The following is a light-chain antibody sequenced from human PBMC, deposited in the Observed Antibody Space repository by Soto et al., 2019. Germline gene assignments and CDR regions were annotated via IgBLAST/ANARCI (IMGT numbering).Light chain of an antibody. J-gene: IGKJ1*01. V-gene: IGKV3-11*01. CDR3: QQRSNWPPLT. Sequence: EIVLTQSPATLSLSPGERATLSCRASQSVSSYLAWYQQKPGQAPRLLIYDASNRATGIPARFSGSGSGTDFTLTISSLEPEDFAVYYCQQRSNWPPLTFGQGTQVDIK. CDR1: QSVSSY. CDR2: DAS.